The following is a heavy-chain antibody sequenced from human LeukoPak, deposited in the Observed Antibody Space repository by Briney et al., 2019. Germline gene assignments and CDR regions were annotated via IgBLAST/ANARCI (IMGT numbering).Heavy chain of an antibody. Sequence: SQTLSLTCTVSGGSISSGSYYWSWIRQPAGKGLEWIGRIYTSGSTNYNPSLKSRVTISVDTSKNQFSLKLSSVTAADTAVYYCARDQFHADYGDYGGAFDIWGQGTMVTVSS. CDR1: GGSISSGSYY. J-gene: IGHJ3*02. CDR2: IYTSGST. CDR3: ARDQFHADYGDYGGAFDI. V-gene: IGHV4-61*02. D-gene: IGHD4-17*01.